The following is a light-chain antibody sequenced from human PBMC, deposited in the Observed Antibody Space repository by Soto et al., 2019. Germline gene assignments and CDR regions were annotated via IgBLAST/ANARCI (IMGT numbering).Light chain of an antibody. Sequence: DIVLTQSPGTLSLSPGERATLSCRASQSVSSSYLAWYKQKPGQAPRLLIYATSNRATGIPDRFSGSGSGADFTLTISRLEPEDFAVYYCQQYGNSPVFTFGPGTKVDSK. CDR1: QSVSSSY. CDR3: QQYGNSPVFT. V-gene: IGKV3-20*01. CDR2: ATS. J-gene: IGKJ3*01.